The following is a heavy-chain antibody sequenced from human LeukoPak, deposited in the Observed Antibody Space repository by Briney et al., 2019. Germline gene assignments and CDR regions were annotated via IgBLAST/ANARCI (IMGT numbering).Heavy chain of an antibody. Sequence: GGSLRLSCAASGFTFSSYAMRWVRQAPGKGLEWVAVISYDGSNKYYADSVKGRFTISRDNSKNTLYLQMNSLRAEDTAVYYCASEVIVVVMDAFDIWGQGTMVTVSS. V-gene: IGHV3-30*04. CDR3: ASEVIVVVMDAFDI. CDR1: GFTFSSYA. CDR2: ISYDGSNK. D-gene: IGHD3-22*01. J-gene: IGHJ3*02.